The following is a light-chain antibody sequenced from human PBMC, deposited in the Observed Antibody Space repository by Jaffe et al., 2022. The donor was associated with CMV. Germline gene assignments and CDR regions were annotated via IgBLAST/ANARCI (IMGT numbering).Light chain of an antibody. V-gene: IGKV3-11*01. CDR2: DAS. CDR3: QQRSNWPPYT. J-gene: IGKJ2*01. CDR1: QSVSTY. Sequence: EIVLTQSPATLSLSPGERATLSCRASQSVSTYLAWYQHKPGQPPRLLIYDASNRATGIPARFSGSRSGTYFTLTISSLEPEDSAVYYCQQRSNWPPYTFGQGTKLEIK.